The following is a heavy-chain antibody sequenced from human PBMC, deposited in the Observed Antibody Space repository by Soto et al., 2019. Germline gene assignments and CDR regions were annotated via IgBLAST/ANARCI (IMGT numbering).Heavy chain of an antibody. J-gene: IGHJ4*02. D-gene: IGHD1-1*01. CDR3: ARSPRPTGTTHYFYDS. Sequence: SVKVSCKASGYTLTSFYMHWMRQAPGQGLEWMGVIDPSAGSTTHAQKFKGRVRMTRDTFTSTVFMELRSLRSEDTAVYYCARSPRPTGTTHYFYDSWSQRTLFTGSS. V-gene: IGHV1-46*01. CDR2: IDPSAGST. CDR1: GYTLTSFY.